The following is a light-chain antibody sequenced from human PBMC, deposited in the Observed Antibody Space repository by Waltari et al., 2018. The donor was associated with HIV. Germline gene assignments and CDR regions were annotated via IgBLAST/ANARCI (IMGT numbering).Light chain of an antibody. J-gene: IGKJ2*01. CDR1: QGVSSNY. V-gene: IGKV3-20*01. CDR2: DAS. Sequence: IVLTQSPGILSLSPGERATLPCRASQGVSSNYLAWYQQKPGRAPRRLIFDASTRASGIPDRFSGSGSGTDFTLTISRLEPEDFAVYYCQQYGNSPVYTFGQGTKLEIK. CDR3: QQYGNSPVYT.